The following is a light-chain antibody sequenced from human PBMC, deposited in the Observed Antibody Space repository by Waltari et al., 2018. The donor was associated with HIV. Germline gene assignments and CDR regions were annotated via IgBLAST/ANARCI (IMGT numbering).Light chain of an antibody. CDR1: SSDVGGFNY. CDR3: SSYAGSNNVV. CDR2: EVS. V-gene: IGLV2-8*01. Sequence: QSALTQPPSASGSPGQSVTISCTGTSSDVGGFNYVSWYQQHPGKAPKLLIYEVSKRPSGVPYRFSGSKSGNTASLTCSGLQAEDEADYYCSSYAGSNNVVFGGGTKLT. J-gene: IGLJ3*02.